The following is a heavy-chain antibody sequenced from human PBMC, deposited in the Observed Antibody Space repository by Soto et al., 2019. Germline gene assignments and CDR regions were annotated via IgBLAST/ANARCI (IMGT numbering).Heavy chain of an antibody. J-gene: IGHJ4*02. CDR2: IYYSGST. D-gene: IGHD1-26*01. V-gene: IGHV4-59*03. CDR1: GGSINNYY. CDR3: AGPYGGIFDY. Sequence: SETLSLTCTVSGGSINNYYWSWIRQPPGKGLEWIGYIYYSGSTNYNPSLKSRVTISVDTSKNQFSLKLSSVTAADTAVYYCAGPYGGIFDYWGQGTLVTVSS.